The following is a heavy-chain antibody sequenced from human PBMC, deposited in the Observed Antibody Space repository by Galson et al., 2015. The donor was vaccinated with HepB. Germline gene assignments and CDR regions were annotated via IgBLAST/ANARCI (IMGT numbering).Heavy chain of an antibody. Sequence: SLRLSCAGSGFTFSRTGMTWVRQAPGKGLECVSAISVTGRGRDYVDSVRGRCTIPRDNSKNMLYLPMNDLRAEDTAVYYCAKGTTSIDYWGQGTLVTVSS. J-gene: IGHJ4*02. D-gene: IGHD1-1*01. CDR1: GFTFSRTG. V-gene: IGHV3-23*01. CDR2: ISVTGRGR. CDR3: AKGTTSIDY.